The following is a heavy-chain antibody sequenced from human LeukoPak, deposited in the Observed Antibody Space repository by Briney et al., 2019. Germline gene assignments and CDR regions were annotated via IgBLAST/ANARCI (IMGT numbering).Heavy chain of an antibody. V-gene: IGHV4-34*01. CDR1: GGSFSDYY. CDR3: ARQNYDFWSGYPYYFDY. D-gene: IGHD3-3*01. CDR2: INHSGST. J-gene: IGHJ4*02. Sequence: SETLSLTCAVYGGSFSDYYWTWIRQPPGKGLERIGEINHSGSTNYNPSLKSRVTISVDTSKNQFSLKLSSVTAADTAVYYCARQNYDFWSGYPYYFDYWGQGTLVTVSS.